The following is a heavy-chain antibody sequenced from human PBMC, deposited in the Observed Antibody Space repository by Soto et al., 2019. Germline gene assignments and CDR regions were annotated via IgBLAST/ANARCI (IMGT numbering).Heavy chain of an antibody. CDR2: TYYRSKWYK. D-gene: IGHD1-26*01. J-gene: IGHJ4*02. CDR1: GDSVSSNTAA. V-gene: IGHV6-1*01. Sequence: SHTLSLTRAISGDSVSSNTAAWNWIRQSPSRGLEWLGRTYYRSKWYKDYAVSVKSRITINPDTSKNQFSLHLNSATPEDTALYYCVRDVGFDFDYWGQGTLVTVSS. CDR3: VRDVGFDFDY.